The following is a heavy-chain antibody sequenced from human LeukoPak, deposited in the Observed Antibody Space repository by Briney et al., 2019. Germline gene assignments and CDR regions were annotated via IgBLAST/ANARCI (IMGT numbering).Heavy chain of an antibody. V-gene: IGHV4-39*01. J-gene: IGHJ4*02. CDR1: GGSISSSSYY. CDR2: IYYSGST. CDR3: ARQLLWFGELSSYLDY. Sequence: PSETLSFTCTVSGGSISSSSYYWGWIRQPPGKGLEWIGSIYYSGSTYYNPSLKSRVTISVDTSKNQFSLKLSSVTAADTAVYYCARQLLWFGELSSYLDYWGQGTLVTVSS. D-gene: IGHD3-10*01.